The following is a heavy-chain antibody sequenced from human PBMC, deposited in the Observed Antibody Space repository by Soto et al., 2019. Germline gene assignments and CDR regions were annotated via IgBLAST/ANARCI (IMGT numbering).Heavy chain of an antibody. D-gene: IGHD2-2*02. CDR2: ISTYNSRT. Sequence: QDKLVQSGAAVKKPGASVKISCEASGYTFTSHGISWVRQAPGQGLEWLGWISTYNSRTHYAQKVQGRVTMTTDTSTRTAYLDLRSLTFDDTAVYYCARARYCASPSCYKHYYYGMDTWGQGTTVTVSS. V-gene: IGHV1-18*04. CDR1: GYTFTSHG. J-gene: IGHJ6*02. CDR3: ARARYCASPSCYKHYYYGMDT.